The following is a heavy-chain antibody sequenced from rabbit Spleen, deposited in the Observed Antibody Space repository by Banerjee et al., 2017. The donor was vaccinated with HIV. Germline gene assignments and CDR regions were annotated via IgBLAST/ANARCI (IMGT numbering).Heavy chain of an antibody. CDR2: IYTGDGST. V-gene: IGHV1S47*01. CDR1: GFSFSSYW. D-gene: IGHD1-1*01. J-gene: IGHJ3*01. CDR3: ARPDFTGGAVSIGYTRLDL. Sequence: LEESGGGLVKPGGTLTLTCTVSGFSFSSYWIYWVRQAPGKGLEWIGCIYTGDGSTYYAGWVNGRVSISGSTSLNTVTLQMTSLTAADTATYFCARPDFTGGAVSIGYTRLDLWGPGTLVTVS.